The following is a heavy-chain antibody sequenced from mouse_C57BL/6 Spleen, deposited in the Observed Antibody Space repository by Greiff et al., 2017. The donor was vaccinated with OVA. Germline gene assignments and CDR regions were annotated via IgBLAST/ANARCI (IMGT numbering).Heavy chain of an antibody. J-gene: IGHJ2*01. Sequence: VQLVESGPELVKPGASVKLSCKASGYTFTSYDINWVKQRPGQGLEWIGWIYPRDGSTKYTEKFKGKATLTVDTSSSTAYMELHSLTSDDSAVYFGAREGGITTVVADFDYWGQGTTLTVSS. CDR2: IYPRDGST. D-gene: IGHD1-1*01. CDR1: GYTFTSYD. V-gene: IGHV1-85*01. CDR3: AREGGITTVVADFDY.